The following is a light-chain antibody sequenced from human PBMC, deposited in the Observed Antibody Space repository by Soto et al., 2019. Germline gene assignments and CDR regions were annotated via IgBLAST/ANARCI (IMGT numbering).Light chain of an antibody. CDR1: ALPKKY. CDR3: QSADSSGTYVV. Sequence: SYELTQPPSVSVSPGQTARITCSGDALPKKYAYWYQQKPGQAPVLVIYTDSKRPSGIPGRFSGSSSGTTVTLTISGVQAEDEADYYCQSADSSGTYVVFGGGTKVTVL. V-gene: IGLV3-25*02. J-gene: IGLJ2*01. CDR2: TDS.